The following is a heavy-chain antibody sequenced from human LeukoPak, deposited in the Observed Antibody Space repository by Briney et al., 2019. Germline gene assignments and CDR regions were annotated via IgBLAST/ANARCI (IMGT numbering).Heavy chain of an antibody. J-gene: IGHJ3*01. D-gene: IGHD3-10*01. CDR1: GFTFSSYS. CDR2: YQNDGSIQ. V-gene: IGHV3-30*03. Sequence: GGSLRLSCAASGFTFSSYSMHWVRQAQGKGLEGGPVYQNDGSIQYYTDSVKGRFIISRDDSKNTMYLQMNSLRVDDTALYYCARGPDPVVRGPRRSFDLWGQGTRVTVSS. CDR3: ARGPDPVVRGPRRSFDL.